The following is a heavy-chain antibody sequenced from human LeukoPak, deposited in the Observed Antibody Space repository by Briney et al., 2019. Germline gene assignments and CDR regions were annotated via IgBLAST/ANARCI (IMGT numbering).Heavy chain of an antibody. CDR2: ISGSGDST. Sequence: GGSLRLSCAASGFTFSTYAVNWVRQAPGKGLEWVSTISGSGDSTYYADSVKGRFTISRDNSKDTLYLQMNSLRAEDTAVYYCAKAPGSSSGFFDYWGQGTLVTVSS. CDR3: AKAPGSSSGFFDY. D-gene: IGHD3-22*01. V-gene: IGHV3-23*01. J-gene: IGHJ4*02. CDR1: GFTFSTYA.